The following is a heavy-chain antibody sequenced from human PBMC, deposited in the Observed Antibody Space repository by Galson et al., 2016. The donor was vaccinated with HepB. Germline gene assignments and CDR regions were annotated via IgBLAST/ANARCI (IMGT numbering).Heavy chain of an antibody. CDR3: AREGGVDYGDYLRY. D-gene: IGHD4-17*01. CDR2: ISAYRPNT. CDR1: GYTFTSYG. V-gene: IGHV1-18*01. Sequence: SVKVSCKASGYTFTSYGVTWVRQAPGQGLEWMGWISAYRPNTNYAQKFQGRVTMTTDTSTSTAYMELRSLRSDDTAVYYCAREGGVDYGDYLRYWGQGTLVTVSS. J-gene: IGHJ4*02.